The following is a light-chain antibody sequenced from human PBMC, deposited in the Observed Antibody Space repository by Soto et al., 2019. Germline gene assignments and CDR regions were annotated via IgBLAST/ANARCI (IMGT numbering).Light chain of an antibody. CDR2: KAS. J-gene: IGKJ1*01. CDR3: QPYNSYWT. V-gene: IGKV1-5*03. CDR1: QNVNNC. Sequence: DIQMTQSPSTLSASVGDRVTITCRDSQNVNNCLAWYPQKPGKAPKLLIHKASNLESGVPSRFSGSGAGTVFSLTISSLQPDDIDTYYCQPYNSYWTFGQGTKVEIK.